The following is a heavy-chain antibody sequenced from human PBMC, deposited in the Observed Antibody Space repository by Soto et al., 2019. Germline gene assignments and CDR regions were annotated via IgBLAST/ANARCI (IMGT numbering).Heavy chain of an antibody. CDR2: INGDGSAT. J-gene: IGHJ4*02. V-gene: IGHV3-74*01. CDR3: ARREATDGVLDF. Sequence: QPGGSLRLSCAASGFTFSSYGMHWVRQAPGKGLVWVSRINGDGSATNYADSVKGRFTISRDNAKNTLHLQMNSLRAEDTALYYCARREATDGVLDFWGQGTLVTVS. CDR1: GFTFSSYG. D-gene: IGHD1-26*01.